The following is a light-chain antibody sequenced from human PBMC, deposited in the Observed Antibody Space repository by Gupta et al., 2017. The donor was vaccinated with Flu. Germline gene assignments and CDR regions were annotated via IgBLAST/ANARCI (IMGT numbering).Light chain of an antibody. Sequence: QSALTQPRSVSWSPGQSVALSCTGTSSDVGAYDHLSWYQPHPGHAPQHLIYDVTHRPSGVPFWFSGSKYATTVTMTISGLQAEDEYYYHCNSYRATNLFGGGTRLTV. J-gene: IGLJ3*02. CDR2: DVT. CDR3: NSYRATNL. CDR1: SSDVGAYDH. V-gene: IGLV2-11*01.